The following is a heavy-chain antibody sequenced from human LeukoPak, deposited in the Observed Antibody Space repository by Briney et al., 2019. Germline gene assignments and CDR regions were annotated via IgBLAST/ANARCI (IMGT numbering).Heavy chain of an antibody. V-gene: IGHV1-8*03. Sequence: ASVKVSCKASGGTFSSYAISWVRQAPGQGLEWMGWMNPNSGNTGYAQKFQGRVTITRNTSISTAYMELSSLRSEDTAVYYCARVSGSYYYYYYYMDVWGKGTTVTVSS. D-gene: IGHD1-26*01. CDR2: MNPNSGNT. CDR1: GGTFSSYA. CDR3: ARVSGSYYYYYYYMDV. J-gene: IGHJ6*03.